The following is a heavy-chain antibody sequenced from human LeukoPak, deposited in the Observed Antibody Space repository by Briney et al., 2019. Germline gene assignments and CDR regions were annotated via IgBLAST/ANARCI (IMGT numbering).Heavy chain of an antibody. V-gene: IGHV1-8*03. CDR2: MNPNSGNT. CDR1: GYTFTSYD. CDR3: ARDIRGWELTYYFDY. Sequence: GASVKVSCKASGYTFTSYDINWVRQATGQGLEWMGWMNPNSGNTGYAQKFQGRVTITRNTSISTAYMELSSLRSEDTAVYYCARDIRGWELTYYFDYWGQGTLVTVSS. J-gene: IGHJ4*02. D-gene: IGHD1-26*01.